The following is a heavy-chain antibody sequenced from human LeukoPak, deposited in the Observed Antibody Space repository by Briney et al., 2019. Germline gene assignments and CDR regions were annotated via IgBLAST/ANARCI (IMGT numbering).Heavy chain of an antibody. CDR1: GGTFSSYA. J-gene: IGHJ4*02. Sequence: ASVKVSCKASGGTFSSYAIRWVRQAPGRGLEWMGGIIPIFGTANYAQKFQGRVTITADESTSTAYMELSSLRSEDTAVYYCARFSYGSGTYFDYWGQGTLVTVSS. V-gene: IGHV1-69*13. CDR3: ARFSYGSGTYFDY. D-gene: IGHD3-10*01. CDR2: IIPIFGTA.